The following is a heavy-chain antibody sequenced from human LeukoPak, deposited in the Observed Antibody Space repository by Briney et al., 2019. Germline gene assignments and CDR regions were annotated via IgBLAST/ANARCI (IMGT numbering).Heavy chain of an antibody. V-gene: IGHV3-30*04. D-gene: IGHD6-19*01. CDR3: ARDHLAVAGTYYFDY. CDR1: GFTFSSYA. J-gene: IGHJ4*02. Sequence: PGGSLRLSCAASGFTFSSYAMHWVRQAPGKGLEWVAVISYDGSNNYYADSVKGRFTISRDNSKNTLYLQMNSLRAEDTAVYYCARDHLAVAGTYYFDYWGQGTLVTVSS. CDR2: ISYDGSNN.